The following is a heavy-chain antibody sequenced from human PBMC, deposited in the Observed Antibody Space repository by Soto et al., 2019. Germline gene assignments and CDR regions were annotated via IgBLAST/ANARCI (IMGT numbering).Heavy chain of an antibody. J-gene: IGHJ4*02. CDR1: GFTFSSYA. CDR2: ISGSGGSI. Sequence: PGGSLRLSCVGSGFTFSSYAMNWVRHAPGMGLEWVSTISGSGGSIYYADSVKGRFDISRDNSKNTLFLQMSSLRVEDTAIYYCVKGISYGYDFLGYWGQGTLVTVSS. V-gene: IGHV3-23*01. CDR3: VKGISYGYDFLGY. D-gene: IGHD5-18*01.